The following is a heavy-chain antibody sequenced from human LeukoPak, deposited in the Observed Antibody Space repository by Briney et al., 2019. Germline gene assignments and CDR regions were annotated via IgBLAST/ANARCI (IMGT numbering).Heavy chain of an antibody. D-gene: IGHD1-26*01. J-gene: IGHJ4*02. CDR3: ARDFTSGSLYYLDY. CDR1: GGSISSYY. CDR2: IYYNGRT. V-gene: IGHV4-59*12. Sequence: PSETLSLTCTVSGGSISSYYWSWIRQPPGKGLEWIGYIYYNGRTNYNPSLKSRVTISVDTSKNQFSLKLSSVTAADTAVYYCARDFTSGSLYYLDYWGQGTPVTVSS.